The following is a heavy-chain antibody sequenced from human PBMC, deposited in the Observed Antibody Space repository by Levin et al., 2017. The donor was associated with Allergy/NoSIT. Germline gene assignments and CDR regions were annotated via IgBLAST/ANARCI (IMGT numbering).Heavy chain of an antibody. V-gene: IGHV5-51*01. Sequence: GESLKISCKGSGYSFTTYWIDWVRQTPGKGLEWMGVIYPDDSDTRYSPSFQGQVTISADKSINTAYLQWSSLKASDTATYYCARRYYDSGTYQFPGWFDPWGQGTLVIVSS. CDR2: IYPDDSDT. D-gene: IGHD3-16*01. CDR3: ARRYYDSGTYQFPGWFDP. CDR1: GYSFTTYW. J-gene: IGHJ5*02.